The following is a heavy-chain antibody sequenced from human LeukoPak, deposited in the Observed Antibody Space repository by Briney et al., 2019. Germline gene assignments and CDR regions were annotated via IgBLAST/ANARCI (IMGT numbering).Heavy chain of an antibody. CDR2: ISYDGSDK. CDR3: ARRSGYYDSSGYYLFGH. D-gene: IGHD3-22*01. J-gene: IGHJ4*02. CDR1: GFTFSTYA. V-gene: IGHV3-30*04. Sequence: GGSLRLSCAASGFTFSTYAMHWVRQAPGKGLEWVAVISYDGSDKYYADSVKGRFTISRENSKNTLYLQMNSLRAEDTAVYYCARRSGYYDSSGYYLFGHWGQGTLVTVSS.